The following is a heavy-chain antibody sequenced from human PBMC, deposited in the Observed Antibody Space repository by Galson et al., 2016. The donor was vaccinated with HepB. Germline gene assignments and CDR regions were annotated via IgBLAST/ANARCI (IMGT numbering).Heavy chain of an antibody. V-gene: IGHV4-59*11. CDR3: ARQTLNYVGWFDP. Sequence: SETLSLTCSVSGGSIGSHYWSWIRQPPGKGLEWIGFVYDSGSHKYNQPLKSRVTISVDTPKNQFSLRLTSVTAADPAVYYWARQTLNYVGWFDPWGQGTLVTVSS. D-gene: IGHD1-7*01. CDR1: GGSIGSHY. J-gene: IGHJ5*02. CDR2: VYDSGSH.